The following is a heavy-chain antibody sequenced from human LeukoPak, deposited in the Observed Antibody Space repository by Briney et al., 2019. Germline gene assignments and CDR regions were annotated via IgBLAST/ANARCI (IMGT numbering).Heavy chain of an antibody. Sequence: PGGSLRLSCVASGFTFSSYWMHWVRQAPGKGLVWVSRINSDGSNTNYADSVKGRFTISRDNAKNTLYLQMNSLRAEDTVVYYCARGREQEPTYDYWGRGTLVTVSS. D-gene: IGHD6-13*01. CDR2: INSDGSNT. J-gene: IGHJ4*02. CDR3: ARGREQEPTYDY. V-gene: IGHV3-74*01. CDR1: GFTFSSYW.